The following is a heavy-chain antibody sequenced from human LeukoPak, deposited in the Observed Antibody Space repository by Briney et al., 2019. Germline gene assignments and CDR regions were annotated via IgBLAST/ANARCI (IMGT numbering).Heavy chain of an antibody. V-gene: IGHV4-4*02. CDR2: IYHSGST. CDR3: ASAIAAAGTWFDY. CDR1: GGSISSSNW. J-gene: IGHJ4*02. Sequence: SGTLSLTCAVSGGSISSSNWWSWVRQPPGQGLEWIGEIYHSGSTNYNPSLKSRVTISVDKSKNQFSLKLSSVTAADTAVYYCASAIAAAGTWFDYWGQGTLVTVSS. D-gene: IGHD6-13*01.